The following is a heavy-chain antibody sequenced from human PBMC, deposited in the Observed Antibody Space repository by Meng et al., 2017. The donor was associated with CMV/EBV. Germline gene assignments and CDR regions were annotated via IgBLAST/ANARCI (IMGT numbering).Heavy chain of an antibody. J-gene: IGHJ4*02. Sequence: QVQLQQWGAGLLHPSXXXXLTCAVYGGSFSGYYWSWIRLPPGKGLEWIGEINHSGSTNYNPSLKSRVTISVDTSKNQFSLKLSSVTAADTAVYYCARQGVPAATIDYWGQGTLVTVSS. CDR1: GGSFSGYY. CDR3: ARQGVPAATIDY. CDR2: INHSGST. V-gene: IGHV4-34*01. D-gene: IGHD2-2*01.